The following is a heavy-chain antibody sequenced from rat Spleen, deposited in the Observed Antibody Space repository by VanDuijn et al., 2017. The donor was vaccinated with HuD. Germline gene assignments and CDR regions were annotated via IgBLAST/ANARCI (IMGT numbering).Heavy chain of an antibody. CDR2: ITSGGSNT. J-gene: IGHJ2*01. CDR1: GFTFSTFA. D-gene: IGHD1-11*01. CDR3: ARHEDYGGYSRDYFGY. Sequence: EVQLVESGGGLVQPGRSLKLSCAASGFTFSTFAMAWVRQAPKKGLEWVATITSGGSNTYYRDSVKGRFTISRDNAKSTLYLQMDSLRSEDTATYYCARHEDYGGYSRDYFGYWGQGVMVTVSS. V-gene: IGHV5-25*01.